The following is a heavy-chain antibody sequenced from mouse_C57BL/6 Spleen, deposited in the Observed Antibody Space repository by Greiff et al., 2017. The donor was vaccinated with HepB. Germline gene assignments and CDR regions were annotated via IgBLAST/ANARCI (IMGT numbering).Heavy chain of an antibody. J-gene: IGHJ2*01. D-gene: IGHD1-1*01. CDR2: INPYNGDT. Sequence: EVQLQQSGPELVKPGDSVKISCKASGYSFTGYFMNWVMQSHGKSLEWIGRINPYNGDTFYNQKFKGKATLTVDKSSSTAHMELRSLTSEDSAVYYCAREDYYGSSPFDYWGQGTTLTVSS. CDR1: GYSFTGYF. V-gene: IGHV1-20*01. CDR3: AREDYYGSSPFDY.